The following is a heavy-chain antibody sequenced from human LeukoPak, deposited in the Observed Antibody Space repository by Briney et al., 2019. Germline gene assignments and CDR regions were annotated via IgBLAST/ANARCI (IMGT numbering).Heavy chain of an antibody. D-gene: IGHD6-13*01. CDR2: ISSSSSYI. J-gene: IGHJ4*02. Sequence: GGSLRLSCAASGFMFSSYWMSWVRQAPGKGLEWVSSISSSSSYIYYADSVKGRFTISRDNAKNSLYLQMNSLRAEDTAVYYCARDNEAAAGTVDYWGQGTLVTVSS. V-gene: IGHV3-21*01. CDR1: GFMFSSYW. CDR3: ARDNEAAAGTVDY.